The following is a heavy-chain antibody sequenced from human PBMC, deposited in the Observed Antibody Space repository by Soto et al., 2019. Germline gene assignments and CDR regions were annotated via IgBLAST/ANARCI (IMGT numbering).Heavy chain of an antibody. D-gene: IGHD3-3*01. CDR3: ARAITIFGVVIQYGNWFDP. J-gene: IGHJ5*02. Sequence: SETLSLTCAVYGGSFSGYYWSWIRQPPGKGLEWIGEINHSGSTNYNPSLKSRVTISVDTSKNQFSLKLSSVTAADTAVYYCARAITIFGVVIQYGNWFDPWGQGTLVTVSS. CDR1: GGSFSGYY. V-gene: IGHV4-34*01. CDR2: INHSGST.